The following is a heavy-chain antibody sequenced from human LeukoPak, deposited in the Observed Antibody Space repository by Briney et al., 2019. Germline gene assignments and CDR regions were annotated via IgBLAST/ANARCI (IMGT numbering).Heavy chain of an antibody. J-gene: IGHJ4*02. CDR3: DRIATVTTPDY. V-gene: IGHV3-74*01. Sequence: PGGSLRLSCAASGFTFSTYWMHWVRQPLGKGLVWVSRINPDGSTTNYADSVKGRLTISRDNAKNTLYLQMNSLTVEDTAVYYCDRIATVTTPDYCGQGTLVTASS. D-gene: IGHD4-17*01. CDR1: GFTFSTYW. CDR2: INPDGSTT.